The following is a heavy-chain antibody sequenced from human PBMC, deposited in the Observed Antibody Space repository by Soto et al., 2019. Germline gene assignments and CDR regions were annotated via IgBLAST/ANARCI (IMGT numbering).Heavy chain of an antibody. V-gene: IGHV1-24*01. CDR2: FDPEDGET. Sequence: ASVKVSYKVSGYTLTELSMHWVRQAPGKGLEWMGGFDPEDGETIYAQKFQGRVTMTEDTSTDTAYMELSSLRSEDTAVYYCATRDSGSYYAFDIWGQGTMVTVSS. D-gene: IGHD1-26*01. J-gene: IGHJ3*02. CDR1: GYTLTELS. CDR3: ATRDSGSYYAFDI.